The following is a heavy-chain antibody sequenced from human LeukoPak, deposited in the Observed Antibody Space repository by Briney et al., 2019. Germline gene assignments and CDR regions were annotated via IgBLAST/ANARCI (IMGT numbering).Heavy chain of an antibody. J-gene: IGHJ4*02. CDR2: IYPGDSDT. CDR3: ARVTYYYDSSGYYYLDC. V-gene: IGHV5-51*01. D-gene: IGHD3-22*01. CDR1: GYSFTSYW. Sequence: RGEALKISWKGAGYSFTSYWIGWVRQMPGKGLEWMGIIYPGDSDTRYSPFFQGQVTISADKSISTAYLQWSSLKASDTAKYYCARVTYYYDSSGYYYLDCWGQGTLVTVSS.